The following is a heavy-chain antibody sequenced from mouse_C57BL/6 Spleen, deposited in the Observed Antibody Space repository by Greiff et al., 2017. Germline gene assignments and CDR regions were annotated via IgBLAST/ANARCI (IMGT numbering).Heavy chain of an antibody. CDR2: IYPGDGDT. CDR3: ASPYYGSSRYFDV. J-gene: IGHJ1*03. D-gene: IGHD1-1*01. Sequence: QVQLQQSGPELVKPGASVKISCKASGYAFSSSWMNWVKQRPGKGLEWIGRIYPGDGDTNYNGKFKGKATLTADKSSSTAYMQLSSLTSEDSAVYFCASPYYGSSRYFDVWGTGTTVTVSS. CDR1: GYAFSSSW. V-gene: IGHV1-82*01.